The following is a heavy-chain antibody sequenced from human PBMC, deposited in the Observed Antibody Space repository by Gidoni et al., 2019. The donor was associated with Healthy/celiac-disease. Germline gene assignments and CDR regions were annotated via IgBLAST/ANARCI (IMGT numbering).Heavy chain of an antibody. V-gene: IGHV3-7*01. Sequence: EVQLVESGGGLVQPGGSLRLSCAASGFTFSSYCMGWVRQAPGKGLEWVANIKQDGSEKYFVDSVKGRFTISRDNAKNSLYLQMNSLRAEDTAVYYCARDKGLWFGESPSNYFDYWGQGTLVTVSS. CDR3: ARDKGLWFGESPSNYFDY. J-gene: IGHJ4*02. D-gene: IGHD3-10*01. CDR1: GFTFSSYC. CDR2: IKQDGSEK.